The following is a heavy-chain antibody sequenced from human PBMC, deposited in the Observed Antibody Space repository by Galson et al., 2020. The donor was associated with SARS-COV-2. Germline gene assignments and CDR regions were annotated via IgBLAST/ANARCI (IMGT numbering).Heavy chain of an antibody. CDR1: GDSMSKYY. J-gene: IGHJ5*02. Sequence: SETLSLTCSVSGDSMSKYYWSWIRQSPGKGLEWIGNIYYSGGTKYNPSLKSRVSMSVDTSENQFSLKLNSVTAADTAVYYCARVGGNDGWNWFDPWGQGTLVTVSS. V-gene: IGHV4-59*01. CDR3: ARVGGNDGWNWFDP. D-gene: IGHD1-1*01. CDR2: IYYSGGT.